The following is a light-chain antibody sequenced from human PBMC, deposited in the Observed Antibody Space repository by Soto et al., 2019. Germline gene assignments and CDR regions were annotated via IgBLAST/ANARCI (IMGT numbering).Light chain of an antibody. CDR3: QQYGSSPYP. CDR1: QSVSSSY. V-gene: IGKV3-20*01. Sequence: EIVWTQSPGTLSLSPGERATLSCRASQSVSSSYLAWYQQKPGQAPRLLIYGASSRATGIPDRFSGSGSGTDFTLTISRLEPEDFAVYYCQQYGSSPYPFGQGTRLEIK. J-gene: IGKJ5*01. CDR2: GAS.